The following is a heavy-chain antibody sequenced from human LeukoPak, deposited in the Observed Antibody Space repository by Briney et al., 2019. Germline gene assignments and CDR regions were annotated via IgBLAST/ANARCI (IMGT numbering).Heavy chain of an antibody. D-gene: IGHD2-2*01. CDR1: GGSFSGYY. CDR3: ARGRRRVGVLNCSSTSCYALRWFDP. Sequence: SETLSLTCAVYGGSFSGYYWSWIRQPPGKGLEWIGEINHSGSTNYNPSLKSRVTISVDTSKNQFSLKLSSVTAADTAVYYCARGRRRVGVLNCSSTSCYALRWFDPWGQGTLVTVSS. J-gene: IGHJ5*02. V-gene: IGHV4-34*01. CDR2: INHSGST.